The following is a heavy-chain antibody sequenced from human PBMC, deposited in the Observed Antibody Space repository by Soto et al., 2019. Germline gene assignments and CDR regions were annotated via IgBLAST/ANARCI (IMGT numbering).Heavy chain of an antibody. D-gene: IGHD3-16*02. CDR3: ARSRLELSYDYIWGSYRGIDHDAFDI. V-gene: IGHV4-31*03. CDR1: GVSSISGGYY. Sequence: PSETLPLTCTVSGVSSISGGYYWSWIRQHPGKGLEWIGYIYYSGSTYYNPSLKSRVTISVDTSKNQFSLKLSSVTAADTAVYYCARSRLELSYDYIWGSYRGIDHDAFDIWGQGTMVTVSS. J-gene: IGHJ3*02. CDR2: IYYSGST.